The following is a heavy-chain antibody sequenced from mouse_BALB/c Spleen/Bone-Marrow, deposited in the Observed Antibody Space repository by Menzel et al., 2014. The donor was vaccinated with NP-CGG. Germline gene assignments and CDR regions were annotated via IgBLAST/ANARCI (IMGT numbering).Heavy chain of an antibody. J-gene: IGHJ4*01. V-gene: IGHV1-87*01. Sequence: VQLQQSGAELARPGASVKLSCNASGYTFTSYWMQWVKQRPGQGLEWIGAIYPGDGDTRYTQKFKGKATLTADKSSSTAYMQLSSLASEDSAVYYCARFYGYDGMDYWGQGTSVTVSS. CDR2: IYPGDGDT. D-gene: IGHD2-2*01. CDR3: ARFYGYDGMDY. CDR1: GYTFTSYW.